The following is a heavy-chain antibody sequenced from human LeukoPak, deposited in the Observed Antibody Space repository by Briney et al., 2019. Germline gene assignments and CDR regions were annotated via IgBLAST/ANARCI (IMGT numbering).Heavy chain of an antibody. CDR2: ISYDGSNT. J-gene: IGHJ4*02. D-gene: IGHD3-22*01. V-gene: IGHV3-30*18. CDR3: AKEGRAVVTYFDY. Sequence: GGSLRLSCEASGFTFSRYGIHWVRQAPGKGLDWVALISYDGSNTYYADSVKGRFTISGDNSKNTLYLQMNNLRTEDTAVYYCAKEGRAVVTYFDYWGQGTLVTVSS. CDR1: GFTFSRYG.